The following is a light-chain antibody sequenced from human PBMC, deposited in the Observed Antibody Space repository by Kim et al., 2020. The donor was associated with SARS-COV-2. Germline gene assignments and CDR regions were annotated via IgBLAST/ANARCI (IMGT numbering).Light chain of an antibody. CDR1: KWGGKY. CDR2: HDK. J-gene: IGLJ1*01. CDR3: QAWDSSTHNYV. Sequence: PGETPRVSSAGYKWGGKYVSWYQQKPGPSPVVVIYHDKQRPSGIPERFSGSHSGNTATLTISGTQAMDEADYYCQAWDSSTHNYVFGAGTKVTVL. V-gene: IGLV3-1*01.